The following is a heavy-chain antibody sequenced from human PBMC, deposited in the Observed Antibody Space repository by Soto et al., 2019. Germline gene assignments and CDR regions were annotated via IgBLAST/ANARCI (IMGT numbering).Heavy chain of an antibody. CDR1: GGSISSSSYC. CDR2: IYYSGST. J-gene: IGHJ5*02. V-gene: IGHV4-39*07. Sequence: SETLSLTCTVSGGSISSSSYCWGWIRQPPGKGLEWIGSIYYSGSTYYNPSLKSRVTISVDTSKNQFSLKLSSVTAADTAVYYCARGGWSDNWFVPWGQGTLVTVSS. CDR3: ARGGWSDNWFVP. D-gene: IGHD6-19*01.